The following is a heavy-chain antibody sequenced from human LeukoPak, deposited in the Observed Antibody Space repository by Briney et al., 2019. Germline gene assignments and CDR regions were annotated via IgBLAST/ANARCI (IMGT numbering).Heavy chain of an antibody. CDR2: IDPKSGGT. J-gene: IGHJ4*02. V-gene: IGHV1-2*02. CDR1: GFSLIVDY. Sequence: ASVKVSCRASGFSLIVDYMHWVRQAPGQGLEWMGWIDPKSGGTSSAQSFQGRLTMTSDTSISTVYMELSGLRSDDTAAYYCARGPVWGLDYWGLGTLVTVSS. D-gene: IGHD7-27*01. CDR3: ARGPVWGLDY.